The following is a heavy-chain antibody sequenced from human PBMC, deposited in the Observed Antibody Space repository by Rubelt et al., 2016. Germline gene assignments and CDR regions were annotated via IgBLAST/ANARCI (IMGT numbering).Heavy chain of an antibody. D-gene: IGHD4/OR15-4a*01. Sequence: QVQLQESGPGLVKPSETLSLTCTVSGGSISSYYWNWIRQPPGKRLEWIGSIYYSGSTYYNPSLKSRVTISVDRSKNQFSLELSSVTAADTAVYYGASRSSYGAYVDNWGQGTLVTVSS. CDR2: IYYSGST. CDR1: GGSISSYY. V-gene: IGHV4-59*05. J-gene: IGHJ4*02. CDR3: ASRSSYGAYVDN.